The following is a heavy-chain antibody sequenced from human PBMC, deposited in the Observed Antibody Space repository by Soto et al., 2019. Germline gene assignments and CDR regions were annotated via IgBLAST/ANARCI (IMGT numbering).Heavy chain of an antibody. Sequence: SETLSLTCAVYGGSFSGYYWSWIRQPPGKGLEWIGEINHSGNTNYNPSLKSRVTISVDTSKNQFSLNLSSVTAEDTAVYYCARGPGCSGISCSAWFDSWGKGTLVTVSS. D-gene: IGHD2-15*01. CDR1: GGSFSGYY. CDR3: ARGPGCSGISCSAWFDS. J-gene: IGHJ5*01. V-gene: IGHV4-34*01. CDR2: INHSGNT.